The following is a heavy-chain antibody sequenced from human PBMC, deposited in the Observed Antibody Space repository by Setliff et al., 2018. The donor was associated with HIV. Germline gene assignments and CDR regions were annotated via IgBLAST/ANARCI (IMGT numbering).Heavy chain of an antibody. Sequence: PSETLSLTCTVSGGTISSSYYYWGWIRQPPGKGLEWIGSIYYSGTTYYNPSLKSRVTISVDTSKNQFSLKLSSVTAADTAVYFCARPSAGGDYNYWYFDLWGRGTLVTVSS. CDR1: GGTISSSYYY. CDR3: ARPSAGGDYNYWYFDL. V-gene: IGHV4-39*01. D-gene: IGHD4-17*01. J-gene: IGHJ2*01. CDR2: IYYSGTT.